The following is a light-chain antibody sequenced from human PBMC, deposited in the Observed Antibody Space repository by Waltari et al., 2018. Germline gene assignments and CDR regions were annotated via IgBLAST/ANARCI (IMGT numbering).Light chain of an antibody. V-gene: IGLV2-23*01. Sequence: SALTQPASVSGSPGQSITISCTGTSSDVGSYPLVSWYQQHPGKAPKLMIYEGSKRRSGGSDGFSGSRSGNAASLTISGLQAEGEADYYCCSYAGSSTVVFGGGTKLTVL. CDR2: EGS. CDR1: SSDVGSYPL. CDR3: CSYAGSSTVV. J-gene: IGLJ3*02.